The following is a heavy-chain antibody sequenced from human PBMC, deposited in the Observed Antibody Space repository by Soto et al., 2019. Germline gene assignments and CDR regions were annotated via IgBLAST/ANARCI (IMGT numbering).Heavy chain of an antibody. CDR1: GYSISSGYY. D-gene: IGHD3-3*01. J-gene: IGHJ6*02. CDR3: AGQLTIFGGMDV. Sequence: SETLSLTCAVSGYSISSGYYWGWIRQPPGEGLEWIGSIYHSGSTYYNPSLKSRVTISVDTSKNQFSLKLSSVTAADTAVYYCAGQLTIFGGMDVWGQGTTVTVSS. V-gene: IGHV4-38-2*01. CDR2: IYHSGST.